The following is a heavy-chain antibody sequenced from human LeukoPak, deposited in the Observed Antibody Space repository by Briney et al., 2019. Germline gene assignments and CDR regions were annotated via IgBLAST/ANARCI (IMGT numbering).Heavy chain of an antibody. CDR2: TYYSGNT. J-gene: IGHJ5*02. D-gene: IGHD6-6*01. Sequence: SETLSLTCTVSGGSISSSGSYWGWIRQPPGKGLESIGSTYYSGNTYNPSLKSRVTISVDTSKNQFSLNLTSVNAADTAVYYCARVMAARREDLNWFDPWGQGTLVTVSS. V-gene: IGHV4-39*07. CDR3: ARVMAARREDLNWFDP. CDR1: GGSISSSGSY.